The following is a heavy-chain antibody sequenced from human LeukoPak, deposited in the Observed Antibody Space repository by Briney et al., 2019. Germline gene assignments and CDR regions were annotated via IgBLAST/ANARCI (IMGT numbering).Heavy chain of an antibody. CDR3: ARAYGDSRSMDYYFDY. CDR1: GGTFSSYA. V-gene: IGHV1-69*01. Sequence: ASVKVSCKASGGTFSSYAISWVRQAPGQGLEWMGGIIPIFGTANYAQKFQGRVTITADESTSTAYMELSSLRSEDMAVYYCARAYGDSRSMDYYFDYWGQGTLVTVSS. D-gene: IGHD4-17*01. J-gene: IGHJ4*02. CDR2: IIPIFGTA.